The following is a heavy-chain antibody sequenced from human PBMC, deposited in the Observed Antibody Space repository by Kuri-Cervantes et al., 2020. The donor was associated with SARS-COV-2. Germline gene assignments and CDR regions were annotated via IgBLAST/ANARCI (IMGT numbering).Heavy chain of an antibody. Sequence: LSLTCAASGFTFRSYSMNWVRQAPGKGLEWVSYISSSSSNIYYADSVKGRFTISRDNAKNSLYLQMNSLRAEDTAVYYCARPQGYCSGGSCPDAFDIWGQGTMVTVSS. D-gene: IGHD2-15*01. V-gene: IGHV3-48*01. CDR1: GFTFRSYS. J-gene: IGHJ3*02. CDR2: ISSSSSNI. CDR3: ARPQGYCSGGSCPDAFDI.